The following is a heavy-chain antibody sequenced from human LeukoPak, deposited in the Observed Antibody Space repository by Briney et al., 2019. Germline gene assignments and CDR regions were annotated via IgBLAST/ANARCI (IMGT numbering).Heavy chain of an antibody. CDR3: AKDPGYTSGWYNDY. J-gene: IGHJ4*02. D-gene: IGHD6-19*01. CDR2: ISGSGGNT. CDR1: GFTFSSYA. Sequence: GGSLRLSCAASGFTFSSYAMTWVRQAPGKGLEWVSGISGSGGNTYYADSVKGRFTISRDNSKKTLYLQMNSLRVEDTAVYYCAKDPGYTSGWYNDYWGQGTLVTVSS. V-gene: IGHV3-23*01.